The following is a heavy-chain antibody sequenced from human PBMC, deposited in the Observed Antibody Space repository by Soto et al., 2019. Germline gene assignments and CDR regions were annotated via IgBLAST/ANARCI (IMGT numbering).Heavy chain of an antibody. CDR2: ISLYSDGT. D-gene: IGHD2-2*01. J-gene: IGHJ5*02. CDR3: ARVVPGAEAWFGP. Sequence: ASLKGSCKTCGYTFYNYCITWVLQAPGQPLEWLGWISLYSDGTNYAQKFQGRVSMTTDTSTTTAYMELRSLRSDDTAVYYCARVVPGAEAWFGPWGQGTLVTVSS. CDR1: GYTFYNYC. V-gene: IGHV1-18*01.